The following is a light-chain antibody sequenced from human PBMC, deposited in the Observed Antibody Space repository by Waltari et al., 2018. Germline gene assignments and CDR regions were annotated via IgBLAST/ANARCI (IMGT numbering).Light chain of an antibody. CDR2: AAS. Sequence: DIQMTQSPSYASASAGDRVTITCRAMKAISNWLAWYQQRPGAAPKLLIYAASIVQSGVPSRFSGRGSGSDFTLTITSLQPDDFGSYHCQQVNSYPFTFGQGTKLEI. CDR3: QQVNSYPFT. V-gene: IGKV1D-12*01. CDR1: KAISNW. J-gene: IGKJ2*01.